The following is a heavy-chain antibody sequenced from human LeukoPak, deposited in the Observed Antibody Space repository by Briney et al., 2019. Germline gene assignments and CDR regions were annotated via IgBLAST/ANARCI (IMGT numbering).Heavy chain of an antibody. CDR1: GGSIFSYY. CDR3: ARRAYYDSSGYYPASGYFDL. CDR2: IYSNGIT. V-gene: IGHV4-4*09. Sequence: SETLSLTCTVSGGSIFSYYFNWIRQPPGKGLEWIGYIYSNGITSYNPSLRSRSTISIARSKNQFSLWLTSVSAGDTATYYCARRAYYDSSGYYPASGYFDLWGRGTLVTVSS. D-gene: IGHD3-22*01. J-gene: IGHJ2*01.